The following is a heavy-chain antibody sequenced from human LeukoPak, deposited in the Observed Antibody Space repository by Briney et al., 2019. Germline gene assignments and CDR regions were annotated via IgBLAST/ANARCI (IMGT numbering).Heavy chain of an antibody. V-gene: IGHV4-30-2*01. D-gene: IGHD4-11*01. Sequence: SETLSLTCTVSGGSISSGGYYWSWIRQPPGKGLEWIGYIYHSGSTYYNPSLKSRVTISVDRSKNQFSLKLSSVTAADTAVYYCARDSGRSTVTTRDFDYWGQGTLVTVSS. CDR1: GGSISSGGYY. J-gene: IGHJ4*02. CDR3: ARDSGRSTVTTRDFDY. CDR2: IYHSGST.